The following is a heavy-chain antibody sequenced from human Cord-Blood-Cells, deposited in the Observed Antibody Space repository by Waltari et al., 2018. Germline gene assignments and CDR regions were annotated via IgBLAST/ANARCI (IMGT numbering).Heavy chain of an antibody. Sequence: EVQLVESGGGLVQPGGSLRLSCAASGFTFSSYWMHWVRQAPGKGLVWGSRIYSDVSSTSYADSVKGRFTISRDNAKNTLYLQMNSLRAEDTAVYYCARVRYYDFWSGYYYWGQGTLVTVSS. CDR3: ARVRYYDFWSGYYY. CDR2: IYSDVSST. J-gene: IGHJ4*02. V-gene: IGHV3-74*01. D-gene: IGHD3-3*01. CDR1: GFTFSSYW.